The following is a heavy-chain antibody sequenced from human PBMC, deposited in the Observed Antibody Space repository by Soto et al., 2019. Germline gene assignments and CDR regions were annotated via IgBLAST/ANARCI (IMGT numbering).Heavy chain of an antibody. D-gene: IGHD3-9*01. CDR1: GGPIISSDW. V-gene: IGHV4-4*02. Sequence: PSETLSLTCAVSGGPIISSDWWSWVRQPPGKGLEWIGEIYHSGSTKYNPSLKSRVTISVDKSKNQFSLKLNSVTAADTAVYYCARWAYYETLTGHWSFDYWGQGTLVTVSS. CDR3: ARWAYYETLTGHWSFDY. CDR2: IYHSGST. J-gene: IGHJ4*02.